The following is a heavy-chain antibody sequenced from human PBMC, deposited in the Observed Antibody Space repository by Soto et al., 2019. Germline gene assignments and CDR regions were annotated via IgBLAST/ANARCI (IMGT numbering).Heavy chain of an antibody. Sequence: GGSLRLSCTASGFTFSSFAMSWVRQAPWKGLEWVSTISGSGGSTYYADSVKGRFTISRDSSKNTLYLQMNSLRAEDTAVYYCAKPLGYCSGGSCASVDHWGQGTLVTVSS. D-gene: IGHD2-15*01. J-gene: IGHJ4*02. CDR3: AKPLGYCSGGSCASVDH. CDR1: GFTFSSFA. V-gene: IGHV3-23*01. CDR2: ISGSGGST.